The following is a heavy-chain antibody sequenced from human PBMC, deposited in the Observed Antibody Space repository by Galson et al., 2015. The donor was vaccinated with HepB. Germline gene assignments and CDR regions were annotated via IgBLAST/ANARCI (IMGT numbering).Heavy chain of an antibody. V-gene: IGHV3-33*01. CDR1: GFTFSSYG. Sequence: SLRLSCAASGFTFSSYGMHWVRQAPGKGLEWVAVIWYDGSNKYYADSVKGRFTISRDNSKNTLYLQMNSLRAEDTAVYYCARDAVTASGYYYYYMDVWGKGTTVTVSS. CDR3: ARDAVTASGYYYYYMDV. CDR2: IWYDGSNK. J-gene: IGHJ6*03. D-gene: IGHD4-11*01.